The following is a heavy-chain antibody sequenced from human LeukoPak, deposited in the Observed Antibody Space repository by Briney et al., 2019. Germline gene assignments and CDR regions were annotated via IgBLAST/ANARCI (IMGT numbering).Heavy chain of an antibody. D-gene: IGHD3-9*01. CDR2: IYSGGTT. CDR1: GFTVSSNY. J-gene: IGHJ3*02. V-gene: IGHV3-66*01. CDR3: ARDSDILASDAFDI. Sequence: GGPLRLSCAASGFTVSSNYMTWVRQAPGKGLEWVSVIYSGGTTYYADSVKGRFTISRDNSKNTLYLQMNTLRAEDTAVYYCARDSDILASDAFDIWGQGTMVTVSS.